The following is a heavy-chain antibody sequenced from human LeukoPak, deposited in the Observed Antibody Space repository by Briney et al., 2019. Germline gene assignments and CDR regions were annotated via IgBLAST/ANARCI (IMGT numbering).Heavy chain of an antibody. CDR1: GFTYDDYG. J-gene: IGHJ4*02. CDR2: INWNGGST. Sequence: GGSLRLFCAASGFTYDDYGMSWVRQAPGKALEWVSGINWNGGSTGYADSVKGRFTISRDNAKNSLYLQMNSLRAEDTALYYCARNRGSGSYQYFDYWGQGTLVTVSS. V-gene: IGHV3-20*04. D-gene: IGHD3-10*01. CDR3: ARNRGSGSYQYFDY.